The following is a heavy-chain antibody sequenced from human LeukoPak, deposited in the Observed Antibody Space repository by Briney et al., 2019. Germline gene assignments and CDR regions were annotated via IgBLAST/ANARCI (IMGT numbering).Heavy chain of an antibody. D-gene: IGHD2-21*02. J-gene: IGHJ4*02. CDR2: IIPILGIA. Sequence: SVKVSCKASGGTFSSYAISWVRQAPGQGLEWMGRIIPILGIANYAQKFQGRVTITADKSTSTAYMELSSLRSEDTAVYYCANRVVTAGGLDYFDYWGQGTLVSVSS. CDR1: GGTFSSYA. V-gene: IGHV1-69*04. CDR3: ANRVVTAGGLDYFDY.